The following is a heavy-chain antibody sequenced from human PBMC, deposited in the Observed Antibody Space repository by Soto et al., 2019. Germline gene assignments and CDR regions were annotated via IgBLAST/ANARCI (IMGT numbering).Heavy chain of an antibody. CDR1: GFTFSSYA. D-gene: IGHD3-10*01. CDR3: ARDQTSTYYYGSGSYYYPLCY. J-gene: IGHJ4*02. V-gene: IGHV3-30-3*01. Sequence: GGFLRLSCAASGFTFSSYAMHWVRQAPGKGLEWVAVISYDGSNKYYADSVKGRFTISRDNSKNTLYLQMNSLRAEDTAVYYCARDQTSTYYYGSGSYYYPLCYWGQGTLVTVSS. CDR2: ISYDGSNK.